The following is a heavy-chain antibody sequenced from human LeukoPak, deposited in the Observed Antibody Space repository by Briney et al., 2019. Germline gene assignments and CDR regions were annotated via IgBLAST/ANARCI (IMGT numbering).Heavy chain of an antibody. CDR2: ISGSGSST. CDR1: GFTFSSYA. V-gene: IGHV3-23*01. CDR3: AKGGSFYDSSGYADY. J-gene: IGHJ4*02. Sequence: GGSLRLSCAASGFTFSSYAMSWARQAPGKGLEWVSAISGSGSSTYYADSVKGRFTISRDNSKNTLSLQMNSLRAEDTAVYYCAKGGSFYDSSGYADYWGQGTLVTVSS. D-gene: IGHD3-22*01.